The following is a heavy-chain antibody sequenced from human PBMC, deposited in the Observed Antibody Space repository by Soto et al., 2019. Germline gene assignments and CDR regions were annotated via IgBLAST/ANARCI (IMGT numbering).Heavy chain of an antibody. CDR2: IYYSGRT. D-gene: IGHD4-17*01. CDR1: GGSIRDYF. CDR3: ARVGGDDFGDSGGFDY. Sequence: PSDTLSLTCTVYGGSIRDYFWTWIRQPPGKGLEWIGYIYYSGRTNYNASLKSRVSISVDTSKNHFSLQLRSVTAADTAVYYCARVGGDDFGDSGGFDYWGQGTLVTVSS. V-gene: IGHV4-59*07. J-gene: IGHJ4*02.